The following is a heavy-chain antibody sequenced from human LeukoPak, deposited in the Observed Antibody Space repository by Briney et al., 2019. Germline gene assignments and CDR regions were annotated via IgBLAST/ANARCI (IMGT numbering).Heavy chain of an antibody. CDR2: ITASGTT. V-gene: IGHV3-23*01. D-gene: IGHD3-22*01. Sequence: PGASLRLSCAASGFIFSTSAMTWVRQAPGKGLDWVSYITASGTTYYADSVQGRFTISRDPSNNTLYLQMNGLRADDTALYYCAKDRYDTSVWPYYYAMDVWGQGTTVTVSS. CDR3: AKDRYDTSVWPYYYAMDV. J-gene: IGHJ6*02. CDR1: GFIFSTSA.